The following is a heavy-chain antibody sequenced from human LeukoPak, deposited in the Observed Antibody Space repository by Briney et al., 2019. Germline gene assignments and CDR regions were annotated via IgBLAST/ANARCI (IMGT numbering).Heavy chain of an antibody. D-gene: IGHD3/OR15-3a*01. J-gene: IGHJ4*02. V-gene: IGHV1-58*01. CDR1: GFSFPRSA. Sequence: SVKVSCKASGFSFPRSAVQWVRQARGQRLEWIGWIVVGSGITNFAQEFQERVTITRDMSTSTAYMELNSLRADDTAVYYCARDSPRPGLDSFDYWGQGTLVTVSP. CDR2: IVVGSGIT. CDR3: ARDSPRPGLDSFDY.